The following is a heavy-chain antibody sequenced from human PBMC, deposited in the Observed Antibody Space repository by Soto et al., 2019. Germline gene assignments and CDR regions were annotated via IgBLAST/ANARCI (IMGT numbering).Heavy chain of an antibody. V-gene: IGHV3-23*01. CDR1: GFTFSSYA. CDR3: AKTPLRSPYYYMDV. CDR2: ISGSGGST. D-gene: IGHD3-3*01. J-gene: IGHJ6*03. Sequence: EVQLLESGGGLVQPGGSLRLSCAASGFTFSSYAMSWVRQAPGKGLEWVSAISGSGGSTYYADSVKGRFTISRDNSKNPLYLQMNSLRAEDTAVYYCAKTPLRSPYYYMDVWGKGTTVTVSS.